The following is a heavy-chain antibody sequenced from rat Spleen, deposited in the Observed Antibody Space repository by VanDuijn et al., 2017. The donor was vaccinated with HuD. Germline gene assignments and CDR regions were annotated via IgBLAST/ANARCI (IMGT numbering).Heavy chain of an antibody. D-gene: IGHD1-4*01. V-gene: IGHV5-29*01. CDR3: AAAGTRISRFAY. Sequence: EVQLVESDGGLVRPGRSLKLSCAASGFTFSNYYMAWVRQAPTKGLEWVATITYDGRTTYYRDSVKGRFPLSRENSKSTLYLQMDSLRSEDTATYYCAAAGTRISRFAYWGQGTLVTVSS. J-gene: IGHJ3*01. CDR2: ITYDGRTT. CDR1: GFTFSNYY.